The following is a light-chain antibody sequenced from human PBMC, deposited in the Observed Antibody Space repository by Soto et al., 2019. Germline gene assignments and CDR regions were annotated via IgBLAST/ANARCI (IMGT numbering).Light chain of an antibody. Sequence: QSALTQPASVSGSPGRSITISCIGSSSDVGSYKYVSWYQHHPGIAPKLIIYDVTNRPSGVSRRFSGSKSGNTASLTISGLQAEDEAHYYCSSHTSSSTIFGGGTKLTVL. J-gene: IGLJ2*01. CDR3: SSHTSSSTI. V-gene: IGLV2-14*03. CDR1: SSDVGSYKY. CDR2: DVT.